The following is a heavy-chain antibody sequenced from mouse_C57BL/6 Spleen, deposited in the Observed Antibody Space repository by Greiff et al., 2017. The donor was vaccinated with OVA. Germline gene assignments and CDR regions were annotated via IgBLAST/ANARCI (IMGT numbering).Heavy chain of an antibody. CDR2: ISSGGSYT. J-gene: IGHJ2*01. CDR3: ARHPLYIGYLDY. V-gene: IGHV5-6*02. Sequence: DVMLVESGGDLVKPGGSLKLSCAASGFTFSSYGMSWVRQTPDKRLEWVATISSGGSYTYYPDSVKGRFTISRDNAKNTLYLQMSSLKSEDTAMYYCARHPLYIGYLDYWGQGTTLTVSS. D-gene: IGHD1-3*01. CDR1: GFTFSSYG.